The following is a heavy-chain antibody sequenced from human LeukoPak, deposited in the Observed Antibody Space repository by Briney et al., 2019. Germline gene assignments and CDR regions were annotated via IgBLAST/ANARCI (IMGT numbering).Heavy chain of an antibody. V-gene: IGHV3-48*03. CDR1: GFIFSSYD. CDR3: AKAPVTTCSGAYCYPFDY. CDR2: ISDSGTTI. D-gene: IGHD2-15*01. Sequence: GGSLRLSCAASGFIFSSYDMKWVRQAPGRALECISYISYISDSGTTIYYADSVKGRVTISRDDAKNSVYLQMNSLRAGDAVVYYCAKAPVTTCSGAYCYPFDYWSQGTLVTVSS. J-gene: IGHJ4*02.